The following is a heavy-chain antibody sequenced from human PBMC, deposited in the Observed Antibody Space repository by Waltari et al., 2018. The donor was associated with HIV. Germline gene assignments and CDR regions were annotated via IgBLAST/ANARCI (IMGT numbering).Heavy chain of an antibody. D-gene: IGHD3-10*01. V-gene: IGHV1-3*01. Sequence: QVQLVQPGAEVEKPGASVKVPCKASGYTLSSFAMHWVRRAPGQRLEWMGWINADNDNTRYSQKFQGRVTISRDTSASTAYMELSSLRSEDTAVYYCARGAGSGSYLIDHWGQGTLVTVSS. CDR1: GYTLSSFA. J-gene: IGHJ4*02. CDR2: INADNDNT. CDR3: ARGAGSGSYLIDH.